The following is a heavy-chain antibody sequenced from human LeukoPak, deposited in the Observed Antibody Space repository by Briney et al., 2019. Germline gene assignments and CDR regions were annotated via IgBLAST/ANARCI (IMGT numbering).Heavy chain of an antibody. V-gene: IGHV1-18*01. CDR3: ARDIGWRYYDSSGYYNTAVDI. J-gene: IGHJ3*02. CDR1: GYTFTSYG. D-gene: IGHD3-22*01. Sequence: ASVKVSYKASGYTFTSYGISWVRQAPGQGLEWMGWISAYNGNTNYAQKLQGRVTMTTDTSTSTAYMELRSLRSDDTAVYYCARDIGWRYYDSSGYYNTAVDIWGQGTMVTVSS. CDR2: ISAYNGNT.